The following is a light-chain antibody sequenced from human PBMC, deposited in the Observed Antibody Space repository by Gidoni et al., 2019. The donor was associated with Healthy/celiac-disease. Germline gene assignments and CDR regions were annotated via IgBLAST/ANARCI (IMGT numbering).Light chain of an antibody. J-gene: IGLJ3*02. Sequence: QSVLTQPPSVSGAPGQRVTISCTWSSSNIGAGYDVHWYQQLPGTAHKLLIYGNSNRPSGVPDRFSGSKSGTSASLAITGLQAEDEADYYCQSYDSSLSGWVFGGGTKLTVL. V-gene: IGLV1-40*01. CDR2: GNS. CDR3: QSYDSSLSGWV. CDR1: SSNIGAGYD.